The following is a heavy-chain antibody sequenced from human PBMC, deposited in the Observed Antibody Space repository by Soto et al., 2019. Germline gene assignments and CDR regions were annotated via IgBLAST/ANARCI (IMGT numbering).Heavy chain of an antibody. CDR3: ARQSIRRYFDWTKSQLCLFDL. D-gene: IGHD3-9*01. CDR1: GGSISSSSYY. V-gene: IGHV4-39*01. CDR2: IYYSGST. J-gene: IGHJ5*02. Sequence: SETLSLTCTVSGGSISSSSYYWGWIRQPPGKGLEWIGSIYYSGSTYYNPSLKSRVTISVDTSKNQFSLKLSSVTAADTAVYYCARQSIRRYFDWTKSQLCLFDLWGQGTLVTVSS.